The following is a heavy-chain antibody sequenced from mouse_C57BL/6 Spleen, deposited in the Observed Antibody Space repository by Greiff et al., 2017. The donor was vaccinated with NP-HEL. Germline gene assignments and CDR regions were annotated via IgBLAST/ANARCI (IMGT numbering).Heavy chain of an antibody. CDR1: GYTFTSYW. Sequence: QVQLQQPGAELVKPGASVKLSCKASGYTFTSYWMHWVKQRPGQGLEWIGMIHPNSGSTNYNEKFKSKATLTVDKSSSTAYMQLSRLTSVDSAVYYCARDGYYYFDNGVQGTTLTVSS. D-gene: IGHD2-3*01. CDR2: IHPNSGST. V-gene: IGHV1-64*01. J-gene: IGHJ2*01. CDR3: ARDGYYYFDN.